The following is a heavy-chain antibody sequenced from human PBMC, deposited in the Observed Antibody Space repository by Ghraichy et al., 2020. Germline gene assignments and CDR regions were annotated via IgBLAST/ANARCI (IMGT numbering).Heavy chain of an antibody. CDR1: GFTFSDAC. V-gene: IGHV3-15*01. J-gene: IGHJ4*02. CDR2: IKSKTDGGTT. CDR3: ATAYYDFWSDYYQGFDY. Sequence: LSLTCAASGFTFSDACMNWVRQAPGKGLEWVGRIKSKTDGGTTDYAAPVKGRFAISRDDSKDTLYLQLNSLKTEDTGVYYCATAYYDFWSDYYQGFDYWGQGTLVTVSS. D-gene: IGHD3-3*01.